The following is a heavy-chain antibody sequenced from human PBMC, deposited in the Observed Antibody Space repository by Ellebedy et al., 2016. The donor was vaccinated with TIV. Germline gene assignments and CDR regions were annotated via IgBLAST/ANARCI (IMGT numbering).Heavy chain of an antibody. J-gene: IGHJ1*01. Sequence: GGSLRLSCAASGFTFSSYAMHWVRQAPGKGLEWVSGIRDNGVNTYYADSVRGRFTISRDNSKNTLSLQMNSLRAEDTAVHYCARGSIVGATPFFQHWGQGTPVTVSS. CDR2: IRDNGVNT. CDR1: GFTFSSYA. CDR3: ARGSIVGATPFFQH. D-gene: IGHD1-26*01. V-gene: IGHV3-23*01.